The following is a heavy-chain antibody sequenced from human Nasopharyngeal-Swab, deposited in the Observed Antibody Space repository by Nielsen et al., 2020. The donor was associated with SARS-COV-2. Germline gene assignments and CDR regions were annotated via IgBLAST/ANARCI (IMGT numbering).Heavy chain of an antibody. CDR2: IYYSGST. Sequence: SETLSLTCTVSGGSISSSSYYWGRIRQPPGKGLEWIGSIYYSGSTYYNPSLKSRVTISVDTSKNQFSLKLSSVTAADTAVYYCARGFSRPTGKHCSGGSCYLFWFDPWGQGTLVTVSS. J-gene: IGHJ5*02. D-gene: IGHD2-15*01. CDR1: GGSISSSSYY. V-gene: IGHV4-39*07. CDR3: ARGFSRPTGKHCSGGSCYLFWFDP.